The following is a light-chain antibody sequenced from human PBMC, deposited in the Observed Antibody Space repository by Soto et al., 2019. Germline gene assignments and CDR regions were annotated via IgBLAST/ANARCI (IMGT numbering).Light chain of an antibody. V-gene: IGLV3-21*04. CDR2: YDR. CDR3: QVWDSGSDSGV. Sequence: SYELTQPPSVSVAPGKTATITCGGDNIGSKSVHWYQQRPGQAPVLVIFYDRTRPSGIPERFSGSNSGSKATLTISRVEAGEEPDYYCQVWDSGSDSGVFGTGTKVTVL. CDR1: NIGSKS. J-gene: IGLJ1*01.